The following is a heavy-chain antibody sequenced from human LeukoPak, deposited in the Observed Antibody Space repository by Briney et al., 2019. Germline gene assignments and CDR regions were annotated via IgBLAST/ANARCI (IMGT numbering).Heavy chain of an antibody. CDR2: ISPSGGST. D-gene: IGHD3-10*01. CDR3: ARDRGLNVCPSDY. CDR1: GGTFRSYA. Sequence: ASVKVSCKASGGTFRSYAISWVRQAPGQGLEWMGVISPSGGSTSYAQKFQGRLTMTRDTSTSTVDMELSSLRSEDTAVYYCARDRGLNVCPSDYWGQGTLVIVSS. V-gene: IGHV1-46*01. J-gene: IGHJ4*02.